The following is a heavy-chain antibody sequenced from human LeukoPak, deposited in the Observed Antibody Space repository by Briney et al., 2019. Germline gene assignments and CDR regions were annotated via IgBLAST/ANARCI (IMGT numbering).Heavy chain of an antibody. CDR2: ISYDGSNK. J-gene: IGHJ5*02. Sequence: GRSLRLSCAASGFTFSSYGMHWVRQAPGKGLEWVAVISYDGSNKCYADSVKGRFTISRDNSKNTLYLQMNSLRAEDTVVYYCVKGVKYSSSWYVWFDPWGQGTLVTVSS. V-gene: IGHV3-30*18. CDR1: GFTFSSYG. D-gene: IGHD6-13*01. CDR3: VKGVKYSSSWYVWFDP.